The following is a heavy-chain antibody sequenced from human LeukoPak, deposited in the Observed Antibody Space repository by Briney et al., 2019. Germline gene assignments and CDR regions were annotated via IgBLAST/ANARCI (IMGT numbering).Heavy chain of an antibody. V-gene: IGHV1-18*01. Sequence: GASVKVSCKASGYTFTSYGISWVRQAPGQGLEWMGWISAYNGNTNYAQKLQGRVTMTTDTSTSTAYMELRSLRSDDTAVYYCARAEQHPYEYYYDSSGYQDYWGQGTLVTVSS. CDR3: ARAEQHPYEYYYDSSGYQDY. J-gene: IGHJ4*02. CDR1: GYTFTSYG. D-gene: IGHD3-22*01. CDR2: ISAYNGNT.